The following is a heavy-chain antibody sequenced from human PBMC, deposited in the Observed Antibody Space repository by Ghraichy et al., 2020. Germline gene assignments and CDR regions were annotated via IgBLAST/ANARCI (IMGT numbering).Heavy chain of an antibody. CDR2: MNPNSGNT. J-gene: IGHJ5*02. V-gene: IGHV1-8*02. Sequence: ASVKVSCKASGYTFTSYDINWVRQATGQGLEWMGWMNPNSGNTGYAQKFQGRVTMTRNTSISTAYMELSSLRSEDTAVYYCARGCSSTSCYYRWFDPWGQGTLVTGSS. D-gene: IGHD2-2*01. CDR3: ARGCSSTSCYYRWFDP. CDR1: GYTFTSYD.